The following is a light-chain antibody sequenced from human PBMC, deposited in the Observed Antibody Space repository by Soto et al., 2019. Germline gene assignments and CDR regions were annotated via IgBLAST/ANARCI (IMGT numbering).Light chain of an antibody. CDR1: QSVSNNY. Sequence: EMVLVQSPGPLSLSPGERATLSCRASQSVSNNYLAWYQQKPGQDPRLLIYGASSRATGVPDRFSGSGTGTDVSLTSTRLEPEDFAVYYCQQYGVSPLMFTFGQGTKVGVK. CDR2: GAS. J-gene: IGKJ2*01. CDR3: QQYGVSPLMFT. V-gene: IGKV3-20*01.